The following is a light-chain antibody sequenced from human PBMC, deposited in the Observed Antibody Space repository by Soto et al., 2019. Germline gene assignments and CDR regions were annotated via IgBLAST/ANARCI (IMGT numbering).Light chain of an antibody. CDR1: SSNIGAGYI. V-gene: IGLV1-40*01. CDR3: QSYDNSLSGDV. CDR2: GNS. Sequence: QSVLTQPPSVSGAPGQRVTISCTGSSSNIGAGYIVHWYQQLPGTAPKLLIYGNSNRPSGVPDRFSGSNSGTSASLAITGLQPDDEADYYCQSYDNSLSGDVFGAGTKLTVL. J-gene: IGLJ1*01.